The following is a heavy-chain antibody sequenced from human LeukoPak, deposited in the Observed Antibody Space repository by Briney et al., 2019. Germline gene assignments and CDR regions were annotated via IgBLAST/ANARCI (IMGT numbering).Heavy chain of an antibody. Sequence: GGSLRLSCAASGFTFDDYAMHWVRQAPGKGLEWVSGISWNSGSIGYADSVKGRFTISRGNAKNSLYLQMNSLRAEDTALYYCAKDILRSVDTMILDVWGKGTTVTVSS. CDR1: GFTFDDYA. J-gene: IGHJ6*04. CDR3: AKDILRSVDTMILDV. CDR2: ISWNSGSI. D-gene: IGHD3-22*01. V-gene: IGHV3-9*01.